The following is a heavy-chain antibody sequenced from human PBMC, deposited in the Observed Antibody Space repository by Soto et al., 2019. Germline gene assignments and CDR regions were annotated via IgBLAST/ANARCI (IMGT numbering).Heavy chain of an antibody. D-gene: IGHD3-9*01. CDR2: INHSGST. J-gene: IGHJ4*02. CDR1: GWSFSGYY. CDR3: ARGLPYFDPHLDY. Sequence: SETLSLTCAFYGWSFSGYYWSWIRQPPGKGLEWIGEINHSGSTNYNPSLKSRVTISVDTSKNQFSLKLSSVTAADTAVYYCARGLPYFDPHLDYWGQGTPVT. V-gene: IGHV4-34*01.